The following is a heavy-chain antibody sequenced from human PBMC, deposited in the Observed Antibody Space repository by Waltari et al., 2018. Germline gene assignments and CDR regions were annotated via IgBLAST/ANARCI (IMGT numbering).Heavy chain of an antibody. CDR2: IYYSGTT. J-gene: IGHJ4*02. Sequence: QLQLQESGPGLVKPSETLSLTCTASGGSISSSNYYWGWIRQPPGKGLEWIGNIYYSGTTYYNPSLRSRATISVDTSENQFSLKLSSVTAADTAVYYCAGLEYGIGWYRYFDYWGQGTLVTVSS. V-gene: IGHV4-39*01. D-gene: IGHD6-19*01. CDR3: AGLEYGIGWYRYFDY. CDR1: GGSISSSNYY.